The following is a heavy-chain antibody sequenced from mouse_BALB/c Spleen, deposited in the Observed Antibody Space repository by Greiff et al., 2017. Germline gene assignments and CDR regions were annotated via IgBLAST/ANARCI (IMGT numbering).Heavy chain of an antibody. CDR2: INPGSGGT. V-gene: IGHV1-54*01. Sequence: QVQLQQSGAELVRPGTSVKVSCKASGYAFTNYLIEWVKQRPGQGLEWIGVINPGSGGTNYNEKFKGKATLTSDKSSSTAYMELSSLTSEDSAVYYCERGGNYADYWGQGTTLTVSS. CDR3: ERGGNYADY. J-gene: IGHJ2*01. CDR1: GYAFTNYL.